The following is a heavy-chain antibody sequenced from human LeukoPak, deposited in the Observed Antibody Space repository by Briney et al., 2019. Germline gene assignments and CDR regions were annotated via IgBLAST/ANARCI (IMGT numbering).Heavy chain of an antibody. D-gene: IGHD3-3*01. CDR3: ARDVGVDYYYYYMDV. J-gene: IGHJ6*03. Sequence: GGSLRLSCAASGFTLSDYYMSWIRQAPGKGLEWVSYISSSGSTIYYAGSVKGRFTISRDNAKNSLYLQMNSLRAEDTAVYYCARDVGVDYYYYYMDVWGKGTTVTVSS. V-gene: IGHV3-11*04. CDR2: ISSSGSTI. CDR1: GFTLSDYY.